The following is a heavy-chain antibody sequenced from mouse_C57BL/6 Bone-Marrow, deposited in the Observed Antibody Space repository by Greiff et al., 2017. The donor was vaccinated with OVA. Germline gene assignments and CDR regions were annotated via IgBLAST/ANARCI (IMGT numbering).Heavy chain of an antibody. CDR3: ARKYYGSSLDY. J-gene: IGHJ2*01. D-gene: IGHD1-1*01. CDR1: GYTFTSYG. CDR2: IYPRSGNT. Sequence: VNVVESGAELARPGASVKLSCKASGYTFTSYGISWVKQRTGQGLEWIGEIYPRSGNTYYNEKFKGKATLTADKSSSTAYMELRSLTSEDSAVYFCARKYYGSSLDYWGQGTTLTVSS. V-gene: IGHV1-81*01.